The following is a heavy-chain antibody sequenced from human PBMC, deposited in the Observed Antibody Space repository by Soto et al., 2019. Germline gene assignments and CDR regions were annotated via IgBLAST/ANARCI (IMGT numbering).Heavy chain of an antibody. J-gene: IGHJ6*02. Sequence: ASVKVSCKASGYSFTDYHIHWVRQAPGQGLEWLGRINPKSGGTSTAQKFQGWVTMTTDTSISTSSMELTRLTSDDTAIYYCARGDSTDCSNGVCSFFYNHDMDVWGQGATVTVSS. V-gene: IGHV1-2*04. CDR3: ARGDSTDCSNGVCSFFYNHDMDV. D-gene: IGHD2-8*01. CDR1: GYSFTDYH. CDR2: INPKSGGT.